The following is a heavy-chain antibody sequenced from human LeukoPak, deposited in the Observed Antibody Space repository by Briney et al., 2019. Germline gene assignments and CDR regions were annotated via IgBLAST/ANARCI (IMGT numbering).Heavy chain of an antibody. CDR2: ISWNSGSI. D-gene: IGHD6-19*01. Sequence: GGSLRLSCAASGFTFDDYAMHWVRQAPGKGLEWVSGISWNSGSIGYADSVKGRFTISRDNAKNSLYLQMNSLRAEDTALYYCAKAAVIAVAGAGFDYWGQGTLVTVSS. V-gene: IGHV3-9*01. CDR3: AKAAVIAVAGAGFDY. CDR1: GFTFDDYA. J-gene: IGHJ4*02.